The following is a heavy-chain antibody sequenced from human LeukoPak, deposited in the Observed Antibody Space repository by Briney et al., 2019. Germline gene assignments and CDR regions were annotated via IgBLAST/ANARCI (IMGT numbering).Heavy chain of an antibody. Sequence: SETLSLTCAVSGGSITSGGYSWSWIRQPPGKGLEWIGYIYHSGSTYYNPSLSSRVTISVDRSKNQFSLKMSSVTAADTAVYYCARAQFLQYSSGRDDAFDIWGQGTMVTVSS. V-gene: IGHV4-30-2*01. CDR3: ARAQFLQYSSGRDDAFDI. J-gene: IGHJ3*02. CDR1: GGSITSGGYS. CDR2: IYHSGST. D-gene: IGHD6-19*01.